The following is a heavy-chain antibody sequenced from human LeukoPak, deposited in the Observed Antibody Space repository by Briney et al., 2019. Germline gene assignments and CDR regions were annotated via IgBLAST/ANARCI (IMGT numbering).Heavy chain of an antibody. CDR1: GFTFSGYT. D-gene: IGHD5-18*01. V-gene: IGHV3-48*01. J-gene: IGHJ4*02. Sequence: PGGSLRLSCAASGFTFSGYTMNWVRQAPGKGLECVSYISSSSTSIYYADSVKGRFTISRDNAKNSPWLQMNSLRAEDTAVYYCARDRWTAMKDWGPGTLVTVSS. CDR3: ARDRWTAMKD. CDR2: ISSSSTSI.